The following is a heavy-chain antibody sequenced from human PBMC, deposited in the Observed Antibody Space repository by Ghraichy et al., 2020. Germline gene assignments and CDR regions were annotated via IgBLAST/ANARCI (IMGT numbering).Heavy chain of an antibody. J-gene: IGHJ5*02. D-gene: IGHD3-9*01. CDR3: KKTYYDILTASFDP. CDR2: IYYSGST. V-gene: IGHV4-39*01. Sequence: SETLSLTCTVSGGSISSSNYYWGWIRQPPGKGLEWIGSIYYSGSTYYSPSLKHRVTISVDTSKNQFSLRLSSVTTADTAVYYCKKTYYDILTASFDPWGQGTLVTVSS. CDR1: GGSISSSNYY.